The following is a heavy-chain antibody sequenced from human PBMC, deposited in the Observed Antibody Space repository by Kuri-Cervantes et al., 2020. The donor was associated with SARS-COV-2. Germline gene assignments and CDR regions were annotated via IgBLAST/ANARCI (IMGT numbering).Heavy chain of an antibody. V-gene: IGHV3-64D*08. Sequence: GESLKISCSASGFTFSSYAMHWVRQAPGKGLEYVSAISSNGGSTYYADSVKGRFTISRDNSKNTLYLQMSSLRAEDTAVYYCARSFEGWDVWGQGTTVTVSS. CDR1: GFTFSSYA. J-gene: IGHJ6*02. D-gene: IGHD3-9*01. CDR3: ARSFEGWDV. CDR2: ISSNGGST.